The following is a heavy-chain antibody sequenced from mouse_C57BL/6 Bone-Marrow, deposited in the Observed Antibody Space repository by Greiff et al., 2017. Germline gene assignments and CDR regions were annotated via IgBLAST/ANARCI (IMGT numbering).Heavy chain of an antibody. Sequence: QVQLQQPGAELVMPGASVKLSCKASGYTFTSYWMHWVQQRPGQGLEWLGEIDPSDSYTNYNQKFKGQFTLTVDKSSSTAYMQLSSLTAEDSAVYYCAREAGELWLAYWGQGTLVTVSA. CDR1: GYTFTSYW. CDR2: IDPSDSYT. CDR3: AREAGELWLAY. V-gene: IGHV1-69*01. J-gene: IGHJ3*01.